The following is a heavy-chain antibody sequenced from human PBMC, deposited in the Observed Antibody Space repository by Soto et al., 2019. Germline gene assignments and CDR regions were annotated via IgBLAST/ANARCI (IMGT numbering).Heavy chain of an antibody. CDR2: IYYSGST. V-gene: IGHV4-59*01. CDR3: ARESPDYALDY. Sequence: SETLSLTCTVSGGSISSYYWSWIRQPPGKGLEWIGYIYYSGSTNYNPSLKSRVTISVDTSKNQFSLKLSSVTAADTAVYYCARESPDYALDYWGQGTLVTVSS. CDR1: GGSISSYY. D-gene: IGHD4-17*01. J-gene: IGHJ4*02.